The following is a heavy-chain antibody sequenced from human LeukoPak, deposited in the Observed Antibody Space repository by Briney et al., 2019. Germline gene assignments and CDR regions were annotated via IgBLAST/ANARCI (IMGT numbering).Heavy chain of an antibody. CDR2: IHHSGTT. D-gene: IGHD4-11*01. J-gene: IGHJ3*02. CDR3: TREGLNDYNNPTDTFDI. CDR1: GGSISSANW. Sequence: PSGTLSLTCAVSGGSISSANWWSWVRQPPGKGLEWIGEIHHSGTTTYNPSLKSRLTISVDKSKNQFFLTLNSVTAADTAVYFCTREGLNDYNNPTDTFDIWGQGTMVTVSS. V-gene: IGHV4-4*02.